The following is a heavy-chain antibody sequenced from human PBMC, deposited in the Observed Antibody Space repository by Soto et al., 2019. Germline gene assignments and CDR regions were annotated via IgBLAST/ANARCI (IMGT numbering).Heavy chain of an antibody. D-gene: IGHD6-6*01. CDR2: IIPIFATA. CDR1: GGTFRSYA. CDR3: ARGRHEYSSFGYYFDY. J-gene: IGHJ4*02. Sequence: QVQLVQSGAEVKKPGSSVKVSCKASGGTFRSYAISWVRQATGQGLEWMGAIIPIFATANYPKKFQGRVTSTADESTSTAYMELSSLRSEDTGVYYCARGRHEYSSFGYYFDYWGQGTLVTVSS. V-gene: IGHV1-69*12.